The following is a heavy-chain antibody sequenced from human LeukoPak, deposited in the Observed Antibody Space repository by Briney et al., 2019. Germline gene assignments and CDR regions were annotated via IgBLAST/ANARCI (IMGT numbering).Heavy chain of an antibody. J-gene: IGHJ4*02. V-gene: IGHV3-48*01. CDR1: GFTFSSYA. Sequence: GGSLRLSCAASGFTFSSYAMSWVRQAPGKGLERVSYISSSSSTIYYADSVKGRFTISRDNAKNSLYLQMNSLRAEDTAVYYCARSIAVAGYYFDYWGQGTLVTVSS. D-gene: IGHD6-19*01. CDR3: ARSIAVAGYYFDY. CDR2: ISSSSSTI.